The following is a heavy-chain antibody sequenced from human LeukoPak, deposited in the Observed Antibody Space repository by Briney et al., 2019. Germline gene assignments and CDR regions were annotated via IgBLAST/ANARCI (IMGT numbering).Heavy chain of an antibody. J-gene: IGHJ4*02. CDR1: GFTFRSYW. V-gene: IGHV3-7*03. CDR2: IKEDGSEK. CDR3: ARGVRDIVVVVAAYFDY. Sequence: GGSLRLSCEASGFTFRSYWMTWVRQAAGKGLEWVAYIKEDGSEKYYVDSVKGRFTISRDNARNSLYLQMSSLRAEDTAVYYCARGVRDIVVVVAAYFDYWGQGTLVTVSS. D-gene: IGHD2-15*01.